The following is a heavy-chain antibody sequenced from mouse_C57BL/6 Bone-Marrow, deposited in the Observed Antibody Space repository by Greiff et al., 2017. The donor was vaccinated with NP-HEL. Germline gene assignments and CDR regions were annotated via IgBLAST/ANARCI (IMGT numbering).Heavy chain of an antibody. CDR2: IWSGGST. CDR1: GFSLTSYG. Sequence: QVQLKESGPGLVQPSQSLSITCTVSGFSLTSYGVHWVRQSPGKGLEWLGVIWSGGSTDYNAAFISRLSISKDNSKSQVFFKMNSLQADDTAIYYCARIGGYQFASWAKGTLVIVSA. J-gene: IGHJ3*01. CDR3: ARIGGYQFAS. D-gene: IGHD2-2*01. V-gene: IGHV2-2*01.